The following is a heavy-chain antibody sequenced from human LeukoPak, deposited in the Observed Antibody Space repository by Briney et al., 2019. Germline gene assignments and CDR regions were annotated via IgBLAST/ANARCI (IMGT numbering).Heavy chain of an antibody. CDR1: GYTFTGYY. CDR2: INPNSGGT. J-gene: IGHJ4*02. CDR3: ARGPSSVLRYYHDSSGYFSPFDY. V-gene: IGHV1-2*02. Sequence: ASVKVSCKASGYTFTGYYMHWVRQAPGQGLEWMGWINPNSGGTNYAQKFQGRVAMTRDTSISTAYMELSRLRSDDTAVYYCARGPSSVLRYYHDSSGYFSPFDYWGQGTLVTVSS. D-gene: IGHD3-22*01.